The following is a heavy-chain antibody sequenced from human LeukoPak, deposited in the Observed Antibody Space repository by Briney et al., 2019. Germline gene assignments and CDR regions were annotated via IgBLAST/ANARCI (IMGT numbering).Heavy chain of an antibody. J-gene: IGHJ4*02. CDR1: GLTFSSYS. CDR3: AKVDSGSYYYFDY. D-gene: IGHD1-26*01. Sequence: GGSLRLSCAASGLTFSSYSMNWVRQAPGKGLEWVSSISSSSSYIYYADSVKGRFTISRVNAKNSLYLQMNSLRAEDTAVYYCAKVDSGSYYYFDYWGQGTLVTVSS. V-gene: IGHV3-21*04. CDR2: ISSSSSYI.